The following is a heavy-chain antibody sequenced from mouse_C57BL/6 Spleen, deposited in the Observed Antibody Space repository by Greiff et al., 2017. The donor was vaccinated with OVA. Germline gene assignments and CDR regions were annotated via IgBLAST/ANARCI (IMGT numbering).Heavy chain of an antibody. J-gene: IGHJ1*03. CDR3: TPTDPYYYGSSYDGYFDV. CDR2: IDPENGDT. D-gene: IGHD1-1*01. CDR1: GFNIKDDY. V-gene: IGHV14-4*01. Sequence: VQLQQSGAELVRPGASVKLSCTASGFNIKDDYMHWVKQRPEQGLEWIGWIDPENGDTEYASKFQGKATITADTSSNTAYLQLSSLTSEDTAVYYCTPTDPYYYGSSYDGYFDVWGTGTTVTVSS.